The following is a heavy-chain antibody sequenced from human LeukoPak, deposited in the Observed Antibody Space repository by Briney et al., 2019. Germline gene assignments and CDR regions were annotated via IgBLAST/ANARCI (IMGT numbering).Heavy chain of an antibody. CDR2: ISGSGGST. V-gene: IGHV3-23*01. CDR1: GFTFSSYW. Sequence: PGGSLRLSCAASGFTFSSYWMNWVRQAPGKGLEWVSAISGSGGSTYYADSVKGRFTISRDNSKNTLYLQMNSLRGEDTAGYYCXXXXXXXXXXSWYVTGGGYYMDVWGKGTTVTVSS. CDR3: XXXXXXXXXXSWYVTGGGYYMDV. J-gene: IGHJ6*03. D-gene: IGHD6-13*01.